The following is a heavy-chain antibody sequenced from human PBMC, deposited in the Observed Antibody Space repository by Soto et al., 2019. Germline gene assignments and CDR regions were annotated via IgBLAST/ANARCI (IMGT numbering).Heavy chain of an antibody. J-gene: IGHJ4*02. CDR1: GFSFRHYA. CDR3: AKVFPPEGVNYLEY. D-gene: IGHD3-3*01. V-gene: IGHV3-23*01. CDR2: ISNSFSDGNT. Sequence: GSLRLSCAASGFSFRHYAMNWVHQAPGKGLQWVSAISNSFSDGNTHYADSVNGRLTISRDNDKNTVFLEMNRLRADDTDVYYCAKVFPPEGVNYLEYLGQGALVTVSS.